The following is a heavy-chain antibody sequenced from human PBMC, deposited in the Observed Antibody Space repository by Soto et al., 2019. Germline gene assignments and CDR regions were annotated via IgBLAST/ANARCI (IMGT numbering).Heavy chain of an antibody. CDR3: TTDPVGMVLTAPFDY. V-gene: IGHV3-15*01. Sequence: EVQLVESGGGLVKPGGSLRLSCAASGFTFSNAWMSWVRQAPGKGLEWVGRIKSKTDGGTTDYAAPVKGRFTISRDDSKNTLYLQMNSVKTEDTAVYYCTTDPVGMVLTAPFDYWGQGTLVTVSS. D-gene: IGHD2-21*01. CDR1: GFTFSNAW. CDR2: IKSKTDGGTT. J-gene: IGHJ4*02.